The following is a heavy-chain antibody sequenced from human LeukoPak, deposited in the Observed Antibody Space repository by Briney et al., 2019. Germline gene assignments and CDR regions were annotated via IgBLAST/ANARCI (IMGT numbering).Heavy chain of an antibody. V-gene: IGHV3-20*01. Sequence: GGSLRLSCAASGFTFDDYGMGWVRQAPGKGLEWVSGINWNGGSTGYADSVKGRFTISRDNAKNSLYPQMNSLRAEDTALYHCAAAAGSGNYDHWGQGTLVTVSS. J-gene: IGHJ5*02. D-gene: IGHD3-22*01. CDR1: GFTFDDYG. CDR3: AAAAGSGNYDH. CDR2: INWNGGST.